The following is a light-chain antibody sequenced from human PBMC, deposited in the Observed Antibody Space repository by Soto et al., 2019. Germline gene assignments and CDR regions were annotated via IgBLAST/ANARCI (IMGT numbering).Light chain of an antibody. V-gene: IGKV1-5*01. CDR1: QSIGRW. CDR3: QQYNSYPWT. Sequence: DIQMSQSRSTLSASIRDRGTITCRASQSIGRWLACYQQKPGKAPKLLIYDASGLQSGVPSRFSGSGSGTDFTLTVCSLQPDDSATYYCQQYNSYPWTYCQGAKVDIK. J-gene: IGKJ1*01. CDR2: DAS.